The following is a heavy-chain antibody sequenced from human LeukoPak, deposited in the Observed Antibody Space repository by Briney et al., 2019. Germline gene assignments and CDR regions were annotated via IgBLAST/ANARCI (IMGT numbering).Heavy chain of an antibody. CDR1: GFTFSDYY. CDR2: ISSSGSTI. J-gene: IGHJ4*02. Sequence: GGSLRLSCAVSGFTFSDYYMNWIRQAPGKGLEWVSYISSSGSTIYYADSVKGRFTISRDNSKNTLYLQMNSLRAEDTAVYYCAKDSSTYSSPIGYWGQGTLVTVSS. D-gene: IGHD6-19*01. V-gene: IGHV3-11*01. CDR3: AKDSSTYSSPIGY.